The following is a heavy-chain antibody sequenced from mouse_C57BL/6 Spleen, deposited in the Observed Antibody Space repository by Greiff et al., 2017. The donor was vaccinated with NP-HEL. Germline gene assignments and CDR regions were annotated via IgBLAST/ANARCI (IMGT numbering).Heavy chain of an antibody. CDR3: ASIYYDYDEKAMDY. CDR2: IDPSDSYT. CDR1: GYTFTSYW. J-gene: IGHJ4*01. V-gene: IGHV1-69*01. Sequence: QVQLQQSGAELVMPGASVKLSCKASGYTFTSYWMHWVKQRPGQGLEWIGEIDPSDSYTNYNQKFKGKSTLTVDKSSSTAYMQLSSLTSEDSAVYYCASIYYDYDEKAMDYWGQGTSVTVSS. D-gene: IGHD2-4*01.